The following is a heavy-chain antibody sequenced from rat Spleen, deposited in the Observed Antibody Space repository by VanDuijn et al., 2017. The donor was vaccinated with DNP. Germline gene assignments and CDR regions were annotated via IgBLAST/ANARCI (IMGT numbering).Heavy chain of an antibody. J-gene: IGHJ2*01. CDR2: INTGGGNT. CDR3: AGRPPPTRGPFDY. Sequence: EVQLVESGGGLVQPGRSLKLSCVASGFTFNNYWMTWIRQAPGKGLEWVATINTGGGNTYYRDSVKGRFTISRDNAKSTLYLQMDSLRSEDTATYYCAGRPPPTRGPFDYWGQGVTVTVSS. D-gene: IGHD1-4*01. CDR1: GFTFNNYW. V-gene: IGHV5-31*01.